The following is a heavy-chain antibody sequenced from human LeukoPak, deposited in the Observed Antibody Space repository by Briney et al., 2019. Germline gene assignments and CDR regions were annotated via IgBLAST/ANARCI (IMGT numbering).Heavy chain of an antibody. CDR1: GYTFTGYY. CDR2: INPNSGGT. D-gene: IGHD2-2*01. CDR3: ARGTNYCSSTSCHGGNWFDP. J-gene: IGHJ5*02. V-gene: IGHV1-2*02. Sequence: ASVKVSCKASGYTFTGYYMHWVRQAPGQGLEWMGWINPNSGGTNYAQKFQGRVTMTRDTSISTAYMELSRLRSDDAAVYYCARGTNYCSSTSCHGGNWFDPWGQGTLVTVSS.